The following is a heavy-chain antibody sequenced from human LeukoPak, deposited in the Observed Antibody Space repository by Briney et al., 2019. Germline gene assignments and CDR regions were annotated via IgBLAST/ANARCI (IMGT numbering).Heavy chain of an antibody. CDR2: INPNSGGT. J-gene: IGHJ3*02. V-gene: IGHV1-2*02. CDR3: ARSGSRGRSYDDAFDI. CDR1: GYTFIDYY. D-gene: IGHD3-16*01. Sequence: WASVKVSCKASGYTFIDYYIHWVRQAPGQGLEWLGWINPNSGGTNYAQKVQGRVKLIRETSINTAYMELSRLTSDDTALYYCARSGSRGRSYDDAFDIWGQGTMVTVSS.